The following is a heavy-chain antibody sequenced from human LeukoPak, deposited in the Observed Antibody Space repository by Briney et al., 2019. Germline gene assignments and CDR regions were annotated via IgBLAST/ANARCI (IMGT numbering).Heavy chain of an antibody. V-gene: IGHV4-39*01. J-gene: IGHJ5*02. CDR2: IYYSGST. D-gene: IGHD6-13*01. CDR1: GGSISSSSYY. Sequence: KAPETLSLTCTVSGGSISSSSYYWGWIRQPPGKGLEWIGSIYYSGSTYYNPSLKSRVTISVDTSKNQFSLKLSSVTAADTAVYYCARRGIAAAGRSSRKGDNWFDPWGQGTLVTVSS. CDR3: ARRGIAAAGRSSRKGDNWFDP.